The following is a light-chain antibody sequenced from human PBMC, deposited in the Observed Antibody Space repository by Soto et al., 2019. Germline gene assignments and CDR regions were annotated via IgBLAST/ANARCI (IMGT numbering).Light chain of an antibody. V-gene: IGLV8-61*01. CDR3: VLYLGNDIWV. Sequence: QTVVTQEPSFSVSPGGTVTLTCGLSSGSVSTSNYPSWYQQTPGQAPRSLIYSTNTRSSGVPDRFSGSILGNRAALTITGAQADDESDFYCVLYLGNDIWVFGGGTKLTVL. CDR2: STN. J-gene: IGLJ3*02. CDR1: SGSVSTSNY.